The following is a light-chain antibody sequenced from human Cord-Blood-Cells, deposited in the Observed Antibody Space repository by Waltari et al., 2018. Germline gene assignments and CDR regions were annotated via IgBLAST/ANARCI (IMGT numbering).Light chain of an antibody. CDR3: CSYAGSYTWV. J-gene: IGLJ3*02. V-gene: IGLV2-11*01. CDR1: TSAVGGYNI. CDR2: EVS. Sequence: QPALPHPRPVPGLPGQPFPIPGPGPTSAVGGYNIVSWYQQHPGKAPKLMIYEVSKRPSGVPDRFSGSKSGNTASLTISGLQAEDEADYYRCSYAGSYTWVFGGGTKLTVL.